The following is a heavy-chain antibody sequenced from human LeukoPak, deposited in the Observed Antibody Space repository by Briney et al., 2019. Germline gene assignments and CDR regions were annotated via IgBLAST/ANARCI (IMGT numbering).Heavy chain of an antibody. CDR3: ARAPSEIGGYYPEYFRH. Sequence: TGGSLRLSCAASEFTFSTYWMHWVRQAPGKGLVWVPRIKSDGGTNYADSVKGRFTISRDNAKKTVSLQMNSLRPEDTGVYYCARAPSEIGGYYPEYFRHWGQGTLVTVSS. V-gene: IGHV3-74*01. CDR2: IKSDGGT. J-gene: IGHJ1*01. CDR1: EFTFSTYW. D-gene: IGHD3-22*01.